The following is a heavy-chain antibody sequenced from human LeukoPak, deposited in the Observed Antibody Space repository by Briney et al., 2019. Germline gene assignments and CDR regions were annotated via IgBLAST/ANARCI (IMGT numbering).Heavy chain of an antibody. CDR2: IIPILGIA. D-gene: IGHD3-22*01. CDR1: GGTFSSYA. CDR3: ARDTFNYDSSGHVDY. V-gene: IGHV1-69*04. Sequence: ASVKVSYKASGGTFSSYAISWVRQAPGQGLEWMGRIIPILGIANYAQKFQGRVTITADKSTSTAYMELSSLRSEDTAVYYCARDTFNYDSSGHVDYWGQGTLVTVSS. J-gene: IGHJ4*02.